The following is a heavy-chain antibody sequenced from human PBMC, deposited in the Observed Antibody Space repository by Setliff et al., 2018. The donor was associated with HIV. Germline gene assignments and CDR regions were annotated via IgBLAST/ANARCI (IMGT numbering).Heavy chain of an antibody. CDR2: IIPIFGTA. D-gene: IGHD3-10*01. Sequence: SVKVSCKASGGTFSSYAISWVRQAPGQGLEWMGGIIPIFGTANYAQKLQGRVTMTTDTSTSTAYMELRSLRSDDTAVYYCAREESTEDYGSGSYGPTFPPPLIYWGQGTLVTVSS. CDR3: AREESTEDYGSGSYGPTFPPPLIY. V-gene: IGHV1-69*05. CDR1: GGTFSSYA. J-gene: IGHJ4*02.